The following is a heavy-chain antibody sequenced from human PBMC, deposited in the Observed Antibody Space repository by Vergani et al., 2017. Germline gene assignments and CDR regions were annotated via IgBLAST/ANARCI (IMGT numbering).Heavy chain of an antibody. J-gene: IGHJ6*03. Sequence: QVQLQQWGGGLLKPSETLSLTCVVNGGSFTSYHWTWIRQSPGEGLEWVGDIDHTGRPDYNPSLKGRLTMSVDKSRNLFSLTLNSVTATDTAIYFCARVNTETNGHLYYYYYMDVWGQGTAVTVS. CDR2: IDHTGRP. CDR3: ARVNTETNGHLYYYYYMDV. D-gene: IGHD4-11*01. V-gene: IGHV4-34*01. CDR1: GGSFTSYH.